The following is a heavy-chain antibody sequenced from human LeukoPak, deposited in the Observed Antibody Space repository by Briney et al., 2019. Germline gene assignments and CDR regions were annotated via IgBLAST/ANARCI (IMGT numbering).Heavy chain of an antibody. CDR1: RFTFSNYG. D-gene: IGHD3-16*01. CDR2: IQYDGSKE. CDR3: AKDGGMTTEDHDAFDI. V-gene: IGHV3-30*02. Sequence: GGSLRLSCAASRFTFSNYGMHWVRQAPGKGLEWVAFIQYDGSKEYYADSVKGRFTISRDNSKNTFYLQMNSLKREDTAVYYCAKDGGMTTEDHDAFDIWGQGTLVTVSS. J-gene: IGHJ3*02.